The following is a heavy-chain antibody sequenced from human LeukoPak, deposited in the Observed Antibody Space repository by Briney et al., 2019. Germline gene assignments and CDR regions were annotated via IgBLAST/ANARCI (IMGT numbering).Heavy chain of an antibody. CDR1: GGSISSSSYY. CDR3: ARCSPDAFDI. J-gene: IGHJ3*02. Sequence: PSETLSLTCTVSGGSISSSSYYWGWICQPPGKGLEWIGSIYYSGSTYYNPSLKSRVTISVDTSKNQFSLKLSSVTAADTAVYYCARCSPDAFDIWGQGTMVTVYS. V-gene: IGHV4-39*07. CDR2: IYYSGST. D-gene: IGHD3-10*02.